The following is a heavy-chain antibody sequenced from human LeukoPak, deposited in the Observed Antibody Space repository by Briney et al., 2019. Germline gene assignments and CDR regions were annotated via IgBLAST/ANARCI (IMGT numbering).Heavy chain of an antibody. Sequence: RSLRLSCEASGFTLSTYAMHWVRQGPGKGLEWVAVISFDGSNKYRADSVKGRFTVSRDISKNTLDLQMNSLLTEDTAVYYCARGAGAWTGNTEARLIDYMDVWGKGTTVTVSS. V-gene: IGHV3-30*01. D-gene: IGHD6-6*01. CDR3: ARGAGAWTGNTEARLIDYMDV. J-gene: IGHJ6*03. CDR2: ISFDGSNK. CDR1: GFTLSTYA.